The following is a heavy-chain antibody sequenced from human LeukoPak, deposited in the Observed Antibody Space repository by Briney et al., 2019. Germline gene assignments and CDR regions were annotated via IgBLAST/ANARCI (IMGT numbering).Heavy chain of an antibody. CDR1: GGSISSSSYY. CDR2: IYYSGST. V-gene: IGHV4-39*01. Sequence: SETLSLTCTVAGGSISSSSYYWRWIRQPPGKVLEWIGSIYYSGSTYYNPSLKSRVTISVDTSKNQFSLKLSSVTAADTAVYSCARVRMTTVACPDYWGQGTLVTVSS. D-gene: IGHD4-11*01. CDR3: ARVRMTTVACPDY. J-gene: IGHJ4*02.